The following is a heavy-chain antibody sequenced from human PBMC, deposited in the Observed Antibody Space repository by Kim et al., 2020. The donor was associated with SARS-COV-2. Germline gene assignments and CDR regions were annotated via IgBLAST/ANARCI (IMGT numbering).Heavy chain of an antibody. CDR2: INAHNVVF. V-gene: IGHV3-23*01. CDR1: GFDFDTFA. D-gene: IGHD3-16*01. CDR3: AKGLQSHAYLVAMDV. Sequence: GGSLRLSCEGSGFDFDTFAITWVRQAPGKGLEWVSRINAHNVVFYYANSVKGRFTASRDNSKAYLHMRGLRSEDTAIYYCAKGLQSHAYLVAMDVWGQG. J-gene: IGHJ6*02.